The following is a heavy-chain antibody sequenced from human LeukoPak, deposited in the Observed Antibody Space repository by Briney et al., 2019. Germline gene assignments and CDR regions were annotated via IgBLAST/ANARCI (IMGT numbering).Heavy chain of an antibody. V-gene: IGHV1-2*02. CDR2: INPNSGGT. J-gene: IGHJ4*02. CDR1: GYTFTGYY. D-gene: IGHD3-16*01. CDR3: ARVGDKVRVTEVDN. Sequence: ASVKVSCKASGYTFTGYYMHWVRQAPGQGLEWMGWINPNSGGTNYAQKFQGRVTMTRDTSISTAYMELSRLRSDDTAVYYCARVGDKVRVTEVDNWGQEPRFTVS.